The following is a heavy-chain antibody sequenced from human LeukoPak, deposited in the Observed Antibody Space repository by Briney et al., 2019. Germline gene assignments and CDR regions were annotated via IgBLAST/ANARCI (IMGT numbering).Heavy chain of an antibody. J-gene: IGHJ4*02. Sequence: GGSLRLSCSAPGFTFSSYSMNSVRQAPGKGLELGSYISSRSTIYYADSGQGRFTISRDNAKNSLYLQMNSLRADDTAVYYCATAPGYHYDSSGPDYWGQGTLVTVSS. D-gene: IGHD3-22*01. CDR2: ISSRSTI. CDR1: GFTFSSYS. CDR3: ATAPGYHYDSSGPDY. V-gene: IGHV3-48*01.